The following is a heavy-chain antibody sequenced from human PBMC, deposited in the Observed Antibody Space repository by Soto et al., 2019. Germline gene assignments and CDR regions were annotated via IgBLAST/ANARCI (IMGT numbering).Heavy chain of an antibody. D-gene: IGHD2-2*02. CDR2: IIPIFNST. Sequence: QVQLVQSGAEVKTPGSSLKVSCKVSGSRFSNYVISWVRQAPGHGLEWLGRIIPIFNSTKYAQSFQGRFIITAYQSTSKACLALSSLRSDDTAVYYCAREGRGKKAGYNGLVSLGYWGQGTLVTVSS. V-gene: IGHV1-69*01. J-gene: IGHJ4*02. CDR3: AREGRGKKAGYNGLVSLGY. CDR1: GSRFSNYV.